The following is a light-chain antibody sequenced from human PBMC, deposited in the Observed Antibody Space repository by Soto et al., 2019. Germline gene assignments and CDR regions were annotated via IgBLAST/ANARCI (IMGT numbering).Light chain of an antibody. J-gene: IGLJ2*01. Sequence: QSALTQPASVSGSPGQSITISCTGTSSDVGGSDYVSWYQQLPGKAPKLIISDVSIRPSGVSNRFSGSKSGNTASLTISGLQAEDEADYYCLSSTTRSTSHVVFGGGTKLTVL. V-gene: IGLV2-14*03. CDR2: DVS. CDR1: SSDVGGSDY. CDR3: LSSTTRSTSHVV.